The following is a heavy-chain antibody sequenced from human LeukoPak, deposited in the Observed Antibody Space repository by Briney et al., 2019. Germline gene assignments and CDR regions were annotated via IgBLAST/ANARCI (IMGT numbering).Heavy chain of an antibody. J-gene: IGHJ4*02. Sequence: PGGSLRLSCAASGFTFSSYAMSWVRQAPGKGLEWVSGINWTGGSTGYGDSVKGRFTISRDIAKNSLYLQMNSLRVEDTALYYCARQRGGAFDYWGQGTLVTVSS. CDR2: INWTGGST. CDR3: ARQRGGAFDY. CDR1: GFTFSSYA. V-gene: IGHV3-20*04. D-gene: IGHD2-15*01.